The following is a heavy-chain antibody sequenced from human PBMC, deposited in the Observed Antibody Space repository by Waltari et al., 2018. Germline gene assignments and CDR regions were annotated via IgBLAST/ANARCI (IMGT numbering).Heavy chain of an antibody. CDR2: IYYSGST. V-gene: IGHV4-39*01. D-gene: IGHD3-10*01. CDR1: GGSISRRSYY. Sequence: QLQLQESGPGLVKPSETLSLTCTVSGGSISRRSYYWGWIRQPPGKGLEWIGSIYYSGSTYYNPSLKSRVTISVDTSKNQFSLKLSSVTAADTAVYYCARLLGSGWYRGWFDPWGQGTLVTVSS. CDR3: ARLLGSGWYRGWFDP. J-gene: IGHJ5*02.